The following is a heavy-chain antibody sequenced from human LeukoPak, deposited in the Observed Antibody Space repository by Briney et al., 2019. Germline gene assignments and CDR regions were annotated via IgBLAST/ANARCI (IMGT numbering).Heavy chain of an antibody. V-gene: IGHV3-48*01. Sequence: GGSLRLSCAASGFTFSSYSMNWVRQAPGKGLEWVSYISSSSSTIYYADSVKGRFTISRDNAKNSLYLQMNSLRAEDAAVYYCARETAHYDFWSGYWNRYFDHWGQGTLVTVSS. CDR2: ISSSSSTI. CDR3: ARETAHYDFWSGYWNRYFDH. CDR1: GFTFSSYS. D-gene: IGHD3-3*01. J-gene: IGHJ4*02.